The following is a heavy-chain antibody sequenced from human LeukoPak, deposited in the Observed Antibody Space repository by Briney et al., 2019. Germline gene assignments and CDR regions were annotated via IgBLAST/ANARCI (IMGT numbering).Heavy chain of an antibody. J-gene: IGHJ4*02. V-gene: IGHV3-48*04. D-gene: IGHD6-19*01. CDR1: GFTFSSYT. CDR3: ARGAEWLVRGSVY. CDR2: ISSSSSTI. Sequence: PGRSLRLACGASGFTFSSYTMNWVRQAPGKGLEWVSYISSSSSTIYYADSVKRRFTISRDNAKNSLYLQMNSLRAEDTSVYYCARGAEWLVRGSVYSGQGSLVSLSS.